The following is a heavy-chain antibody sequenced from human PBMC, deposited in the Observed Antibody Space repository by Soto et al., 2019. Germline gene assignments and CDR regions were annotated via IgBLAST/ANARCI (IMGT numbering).Heavy chain of an antibody. CDR1: GFTFSNYA. Sequence: EVQLLEFGGGLVQPGGSLRLSCAASGFTFSNYAMSWVRQTPGKGLEWVSTISGGGGNTYYPDSVKGRFTISRDNSKDTVYLQMNSLRAEDTAIYYCAKERLGRGPDYWGQGALVTVTS. V-gene: IGHV3-23*01. CDR3: AKERLGRGPDY. J-gene: IGHJ4*02. CDR2: ISGGGGNT.